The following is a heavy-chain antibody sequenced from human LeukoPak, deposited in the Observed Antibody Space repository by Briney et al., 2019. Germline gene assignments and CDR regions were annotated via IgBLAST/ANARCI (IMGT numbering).Heavy chain of an antibody. CDR3: TRLSATS. CDR2: IRSKANSYAT. Sequence: PGGSLRLSCAASGFTFSGPAIHWVRQASGKGLEWIGRIRSKANSYATSYAASVKDRFTISRDDSKNSAYLQMNSLKTEDTAVYYCTRLSATSWGQGTLVTVSS. CDR1: GFTFSGPA. V-gene: IGHV3-73*01. D-gene: IGHD3-10*01. J-gene: IGHJ4*02.